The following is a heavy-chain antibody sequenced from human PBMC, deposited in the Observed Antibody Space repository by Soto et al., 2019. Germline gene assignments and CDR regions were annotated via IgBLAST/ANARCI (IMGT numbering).Heavy chain of an antibody. CDR1: GFTFSSYG. CDR2: IWYDGSNQ. Sequence: QVQLVESGGGVVQPGRAMRLSCAASGFTFSSYGMHWVRQSPGKGLEWLAVIWYDGSNQYYADSVKGRFTIYRDNSKNPLYRQMNSLRAADTAVYYCASSVRRYFAWLHNHAFDIWGQWTMVTVSS. CDR3: ASSVRRYFAWLHNHAFDI. D-gene: IGHD3-9*01. V-gene: IGHV3-33*01. J-gene: IGHJ3*02.